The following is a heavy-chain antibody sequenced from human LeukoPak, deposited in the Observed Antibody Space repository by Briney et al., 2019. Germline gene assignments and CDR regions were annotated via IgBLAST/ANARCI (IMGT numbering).Heavy chain of an antibody. J-gene: IGHJ4*02. Sequence: PGGSLRLSCAASGFTFSSYSMNWVRQAPGKGLEWVSSISSSSYIYYADSVKGRFTISRDNAKNSLFLQMNSLRAKDTAVYYCARTIGRGPGGHFDYWGQGTLVTVSS. CDR1: GFTFSSYS. V-gene: IGHV3-21*04. D-gene: IGHD3-9*01. CDR2: ISSSSYI. CDR3: ARTIGRGPGGHFDY.